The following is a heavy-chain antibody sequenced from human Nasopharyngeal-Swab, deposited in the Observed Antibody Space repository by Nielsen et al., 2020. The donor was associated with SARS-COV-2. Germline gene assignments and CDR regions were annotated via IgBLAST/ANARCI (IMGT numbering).Heavy chain of an antibody. J-gene: IGHJ4*02. V-gene: IGHV4-59*13. CDR2: IYYSGST. Sequence: SETLSLTCTVSGGSISSYYWSWIRQPPGKGLEWIGYIYYSGSTNYNPSLKSRVTISVDTSKNQFSLKLSSVTAADTAVYYCARGRSEDYGGDRFDYWGRGTLVTFSS. CDR1: GGSISSYY. CDR3: ARGRSEDYGGDRFDY. D-gene: IGHD4-23*01.